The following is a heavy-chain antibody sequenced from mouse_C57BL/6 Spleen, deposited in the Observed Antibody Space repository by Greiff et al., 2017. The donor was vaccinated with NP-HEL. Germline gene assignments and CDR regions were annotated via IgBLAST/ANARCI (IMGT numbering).Heavy chain of an antibody. CDR3: ASQSLYYYGSSFWYFDV. CDR2: IRNKANGYTT. CDR1: GFTFTDYY. J-gene: IGHJ1*03. V-gene: IGHV7-3*01. Sequence: DVKLVESGGGLVQPGGSLSLSCAASGFTFTDYYMSWVRQPPGKALEWLGFIRNKANGYTTEYSASVKGRFTISRDNSQSILYLQMNALMAEDSATYYCASQSLYYYGSSFWYFDVWGTGTTVTVSS. D-gene: IGHD1-1*01.